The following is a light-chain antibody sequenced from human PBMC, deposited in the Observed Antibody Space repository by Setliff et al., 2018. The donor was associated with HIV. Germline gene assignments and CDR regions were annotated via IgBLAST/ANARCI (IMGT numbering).Light chain of an antibody. CDR3: SSYTDTTSLV. Sequence: QSVLTQPASVSGSPGQSITISCTGTSSDVGGYNYVSWYQQHPGKAPKLMILDVDKRPSGVSNRFSGSKSGDTASLTISGLQPEDEADYYCSSYTDTTSLVFGSGTKVTVL. J-gene: IGLJ1*01. CDR2: DVD. V-gene: IGLV2-14*01. CDR1: SSDVGGYNY.